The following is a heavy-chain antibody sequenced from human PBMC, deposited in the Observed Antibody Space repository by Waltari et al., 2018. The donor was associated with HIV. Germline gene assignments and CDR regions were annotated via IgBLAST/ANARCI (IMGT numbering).Heavy chain of an antibody. D-gene: IGHD2-8*01. J-gene: IGHJ6*02. CDR2: IYWDDDN. Sequence: QITLKESGPTLVKPTQTLTLTCTFSGFSLSTSGVGVGWIRQPPGKAPEWLALIYWDDDNRYSPSLKSRLTITKDTAKNQVVLTMTNMDPVDTATYYCVHTTGLYCTTTYCRTFYSGKDVWGQGTTVTVSS. CDR1: GFSLSTSGVG. V-gene: IGHV2-5*02. CDR3: VHTTGLYCTTTYCRTFYSGKDV.